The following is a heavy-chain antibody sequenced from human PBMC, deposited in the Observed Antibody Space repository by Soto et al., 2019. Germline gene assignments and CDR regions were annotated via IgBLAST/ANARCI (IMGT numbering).Heavy chain of an antibody. CDR2: ISAYNGNT. CDR3: ARVAGYYGSVSYYRYPDYYYGMDV. CDR1: GYTFTSYG. V-gene: IGHV1-18*01. D-gene: IGHD3-10*01. Sequence: QVQLVQSGAEVKKPGASVKVSCKASGYTFTSYGISWVRQAPGQGLEWMGWISAYNGNTNYAQKLQGRVTMTTDTSTSTAYIELRSPRSDDTAVYYCARVAGYYGSVSYYRYPDYYYGMDVWGQGTTVTVSS. J-gene: IGHJ6*02.